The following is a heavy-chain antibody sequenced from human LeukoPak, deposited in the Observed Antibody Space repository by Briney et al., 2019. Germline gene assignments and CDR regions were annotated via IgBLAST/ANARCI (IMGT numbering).Heavy chain of an antibody. Sequence: GGSLRLSCAASGFTFDDYAMHWVRQAPGKGLEWVSGISWNSGSIGYADSVKGRFTISRDNAKNSLYLQMNSLRAEDTAVYYCARDALMVVTAITLDYWGQGTLVTVSS. CDR3: ARDALMVVTAITLDY. CDR1: GFTFDDYA. D-gene: IGHD2-21*02. J-gene: IGHJ4*02. CDR2: ISWNSGSI. V-gene: IGHV3-9*01.